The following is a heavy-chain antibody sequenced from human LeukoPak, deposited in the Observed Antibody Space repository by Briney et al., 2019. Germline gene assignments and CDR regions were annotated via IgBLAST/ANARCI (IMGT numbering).Heavy chain of an antibody. CDR2: IYPTGST. J-gene: IGHJ5*02. CDR3: AREGYYYKPFDP. V-gene: IGHV4-38-2*02. CDR1: GYSISSGYY. Sequence: SETLSLTCTVSGYSISSGYYWGWIRQPPGKGLEWIGNIYPTGSTYYNPSLKSRVTISVDTSKNQFSLKLSSVTAADTAVYYCAREGYYYKPFDPWGQGTLVTVSS. D-gene: IGHD3-10*01.